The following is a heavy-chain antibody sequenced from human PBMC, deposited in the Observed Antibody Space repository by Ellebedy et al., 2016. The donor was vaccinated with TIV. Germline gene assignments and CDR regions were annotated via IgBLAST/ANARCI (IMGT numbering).Heavy chain of an antibody. CDR2: ISGSGGST. Sequence: PGGSLRLSCAASGFTFSSYAMSWVRQAPGKGLEWVSSISGSGGSTYYADSVKGRFTISRDNSKNTLYLQMNSLRAEDTAVYYCARDSDYLAGYYYGMDVWGQGTTVTVSS. V-gene: IGHV3-23*01. CDR1: GFTFSSYA. D-gene: IGHD2/OR15-2a*01. CDR3: ARDSDYLAGYYYGMDV. J-gene: IGHJ6*02.